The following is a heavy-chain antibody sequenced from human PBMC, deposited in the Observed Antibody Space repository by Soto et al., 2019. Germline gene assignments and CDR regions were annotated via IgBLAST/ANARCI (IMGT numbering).Heavy chain of an antibody. CDR2: ISGSGGST. CDR1: GFTFSSYA. Sequence: GGSLRLSCAASGFTFSSYAMSWVRQAPGKGLEWVSAISGSGGSTYYADSVKGRFTISRDNSKNTLCLQMNSLRAEDTAVYYCAKDIQYCSGGSCYSIWFDPWGQGTLVTVSS. CDR3: AKDIQYCSGGSCYSIWFDP. V-gene: IGHV3-23*01. D-gene: IGHD2-15*01. J-gene: IGHJ5*02.